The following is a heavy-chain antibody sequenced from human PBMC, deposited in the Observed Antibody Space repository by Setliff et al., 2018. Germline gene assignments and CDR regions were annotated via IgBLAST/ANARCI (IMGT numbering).Heavy chain of an antibody. CDR1: GYNFKTYA. V-gene: IGHV1-18*01. D-gene: IGHD6-25*01. J-gene: IGHJ3*01. Sequence: ASVKVSCKASGYNFKTYAISWVRQAPGQGLEWMGFISLYDGHTNYAQNFQGRLTVTTDTSTSTAYMELNSLGAEDTAVYFCARSPANGGHDAFDVWGQGTMVTVSS. CDR3: ARSPANGGHDAFDV. CDR2: ISLYDGHT.